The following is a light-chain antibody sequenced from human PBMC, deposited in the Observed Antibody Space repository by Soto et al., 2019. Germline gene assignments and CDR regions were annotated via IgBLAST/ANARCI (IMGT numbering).Light chain of an antibody. J-gene: IGKJ4*01. CDR3: QHYDTSLT. CDR1: HTIASVY. V-gene: IGKV3D-20*01. CDR2: DTS. Sequence: IVLTQSPASLSLSPGERATLSCGASHTIASVYLAWYQHKPGLAPRLPIYDTSIRATGIPDRFTGSGSGTDFTLTISRLEPEDFPVYYCQHYDTSLTFGGGTKVEIK.